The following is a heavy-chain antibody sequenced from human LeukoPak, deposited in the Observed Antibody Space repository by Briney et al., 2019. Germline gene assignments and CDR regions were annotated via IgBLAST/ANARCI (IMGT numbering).Heavy chain of an antibody. CDR3: AKDRPNFYETSGSYYKIKGDF. Sequence: PGGSLRLSCEASGFTFNTHAMSWVRQAPGKGLEWVASITSSGRTPYYTDSEKGRFTISRDNSKNTLYLQMNSLRGEDTAVYYCAKDRPNFYETSGSYYKIKGDFWGQGSLVTVSS. CDR1: GFTFNTHA. D-gene: IGHD3-10*01. J-gene: IGHJ4*02. CDR2: ITSSGRTP. V-gene: IGHV3-23*01.